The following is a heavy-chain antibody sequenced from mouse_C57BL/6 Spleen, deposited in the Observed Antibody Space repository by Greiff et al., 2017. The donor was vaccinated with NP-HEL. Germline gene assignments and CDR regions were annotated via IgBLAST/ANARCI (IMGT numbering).Heavy chain of an antibody. CDR3: ARPLTGSRGYYAMDY. CDR2: ISSGSSTI. J-gene: IGHJ4*01. D-gene: IGHD4-1*01. V-gene: IGHV5-17*01. Sequence: EVMLVESGGGLVKPGGSLKLSCAASGFTFSDYGMHWVRQAPEKGLEWVAYISSGSSTIYYADTVKGRFTISRDNAKNTLFLQMTSLRSEDTAMYYCARPLTGSRGYYAMDYWGQGTSVTVSS. CDR1: GFTFSDYG.